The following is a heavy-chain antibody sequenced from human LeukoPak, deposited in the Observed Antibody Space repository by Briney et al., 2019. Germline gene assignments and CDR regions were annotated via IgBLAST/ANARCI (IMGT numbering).Heavy chain of an antibody. D-gene: IGHD3-9*01. J-gene: IGHJ4*02. CDR2: ISSSSNYI. CDR3: AARRDDFLTGYFDY. Sequence: PGGSLRLSCAASGFTFSNYNMNWVRQAPGKGLEWVSSISSSSNYIYYADSVKGRFTISRDNARNSLYLQMNSLRAEDTAMYYCAARRDDFLTGYFDYWGQGTLVTVSS. CDR1: GFTFSNYN. V-gene: IGHV3-21*01.